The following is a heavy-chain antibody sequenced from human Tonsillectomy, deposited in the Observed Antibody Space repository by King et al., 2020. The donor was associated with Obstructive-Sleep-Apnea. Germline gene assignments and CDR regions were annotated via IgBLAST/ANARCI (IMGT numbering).Heavy chain of an antibody. J-gene: IGHJ5*02. CDR3: AKNPYESGSGSYYRVNWFDP. V-gene: IGHV3-23*04. CDR2: ISASGDST. Sequence: EVQLVESGGGLVQPGGSLRLSCAASGFTFNNFALSWVRQAPGNGPEWVSSISASGDSTYYADSVKGRFAIFRDNSKNTLSLQMSSLRAEDTAIYFCAKNPYESGSGSYYRVNWFDPWGQGTLVTVSS. CDR1: GFTFNNFA. D-gene: IGHD3-10*01.